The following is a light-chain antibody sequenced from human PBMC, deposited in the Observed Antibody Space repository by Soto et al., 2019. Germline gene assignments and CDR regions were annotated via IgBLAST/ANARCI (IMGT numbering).Light chain of an antibody. J-gene: IGLJ2*01. Sequence: SYELTQPPSVSVAPGQMASISCAGTNIGETSVHWYQQKPGQAPVLVVYDDSDRPSGIPERYSGSNSGNTATLTISRVEAGDEADYYCQVWAGSSDHVVFGGGTKLTVL. CDR3: QVWAGSSDHVV. CDR2: DDS. CDR1: NIGETS. V-gene: IGLV3-21*02.